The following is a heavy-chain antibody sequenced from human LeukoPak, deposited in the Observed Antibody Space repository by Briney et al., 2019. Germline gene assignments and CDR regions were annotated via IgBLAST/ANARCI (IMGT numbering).Heavy chain of an antibody. CDR3: ARDRGYYYDSSGYYRTGGVYFDY. CDR1: GGSFSGYY. D-gene: IGHD3-22*01. V-gene: IGHV4-34*01. CDR2: INHSGST. Sequence: SETLSLTCAVYGGSFSGYYWSWVRQPPGKGLEWIGEINHSGSTNYNPSLKSRVTISVDTSKNQFSLKLSSVTAADTAVYYCARDRGYYYDSSGYYRTGGVYFDYWGQGTLVTVSS. J-gene: IGHJ4*02.